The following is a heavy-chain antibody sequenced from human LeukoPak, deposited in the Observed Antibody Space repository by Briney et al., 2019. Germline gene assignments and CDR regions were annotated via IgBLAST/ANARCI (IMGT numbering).Heavy chain of an antibody. CDR3: ARSLFDSSGYLYYFDY. CDR2: INAGNGNT. J-gene: IGHJ4*02. D-gene: IGHD3-22*01. Sequence: ASVKVSCKASGYTFTSYAMYWVRQAPGQRLEWMGWINAGNGNTKYSQKFQGRVTITRDTSASTAYMELSSLRSEDTAVYYCARSLFDSSGYLYYFDYWGQGTLVTVSS. V-gene: IGHV1-3*01. CDR1: GYTFTSYA.